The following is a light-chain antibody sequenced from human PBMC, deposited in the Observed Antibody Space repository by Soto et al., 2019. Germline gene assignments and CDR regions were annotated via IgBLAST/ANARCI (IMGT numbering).Light chain of an antibody. CDR3: QKYNSAPRT. V-gene: IGKV1-27*01. Sequence: DVQMTQSPSSLSASVGDRVTITCRASQGIAPYLAWFQQKPGKVPKLLIYAASTLQSGVPSRFSGSGSGADFTLTISSLQTEDVGTYYCQKYNSAPRTFGGGTKVEIK. J-gene: IGKJ4*01. CDR1: QGIAPY. CDR2: AAS.